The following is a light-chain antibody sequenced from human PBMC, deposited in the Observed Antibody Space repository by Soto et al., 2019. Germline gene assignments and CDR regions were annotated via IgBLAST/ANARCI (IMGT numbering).Light chain of an antibody. CDR2: LGS. CDR1: QSLLHSNGYNY. CDR3: MQSLQAPPFT. J-gene: IGKJ2*01. V-gene: IGKV2-28*01. Sequence: DTVMTQSPLSLPVSPGEPASISCRSSQSLLHSNGYNYLEWYLQKPGQSPQLLLYLGSTRASGVPDRFSGSGSGTDFTLKISRVEAEDVGVYYCMQSLQAPPFTFGQGTKLEIK.